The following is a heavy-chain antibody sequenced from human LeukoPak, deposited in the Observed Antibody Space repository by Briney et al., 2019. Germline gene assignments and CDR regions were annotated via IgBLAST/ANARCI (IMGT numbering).Heavy chain of an antibody. CDR2: INPNSGGT. D-gene: IGHD1-26*01. V-gene: IGHV1-2*06. CDR3: ARGRELLGVVDY. CDR1: GYIFTAYY. Sequence: ASVKVSCKASGYIFTAYYLHWVRQAPGQGLEWMGRINPNSGGTNYAQKFQGRVTMTGDTSISTAYMELSRLRSDDTAVYYCARGRELLGVVDYWGQGTLVTVSS. J-gene: IGHJ4*02.